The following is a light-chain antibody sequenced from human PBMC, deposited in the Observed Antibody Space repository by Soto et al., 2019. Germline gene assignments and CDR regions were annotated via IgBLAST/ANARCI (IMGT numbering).Light chain of an antibody. V-gene: IGKV2-28*01. J-gene: IGKJ5*01. CDR1: QSLLHSNGYNY. Sequence: EPASISCKSSQSLLHSNGYNYLDWYLQKPGQSPQLLIYLGSNRASGVPDRFSGSGSVTVFTLKISRVDTEYVGFYCSTPYLQPPPTFGPGTRLEIK. CDR2: LGS. CDR3: TPYLQPPPT.